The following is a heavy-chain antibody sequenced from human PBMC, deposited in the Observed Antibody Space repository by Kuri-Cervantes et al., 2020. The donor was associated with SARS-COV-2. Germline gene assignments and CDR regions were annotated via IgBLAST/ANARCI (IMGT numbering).Heavy chain of an antibody. CDR1: GGSISSGDYY. CDR3: ARAFNWAMYYFDY. V-gene: IGHV4-30-4*08. J-gene: IGHJ4*02. CDR2: IYYSGST. D-gene: IGHD7-27*01. Sequence: SETLSLTCTVSGGSISSGDYYWSWIRQPPGKGLEWIGYIYYSGSTYYNPSLKSRVTISVDTSKNQFSLKLSSVTAADTAVYYCARAFNWAMYYFDYWGQGTLVTDSS.